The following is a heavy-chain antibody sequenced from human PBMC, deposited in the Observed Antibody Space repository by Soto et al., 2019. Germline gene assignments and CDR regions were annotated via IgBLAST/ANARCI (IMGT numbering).Heavy chain of an antibody. D-gene: IGHD4-17*01. CDR2: INAGNGNT. J-gene: IGHJ6*02. Sequence: GASVKVSCKASGYTFTSYAMHWVRQAPGQRLEWMGWINAGNGNTKYSQKFQGRVTITRDTSASTAYMELSSLRSEDTAVYYCARDPPFDYGDYVGPIYYYYYYGMDVWGQGTTVTVSS. CDR1: GYTFTSYA. CDR3: ARDPPFDYGDYVGPIYYYYYYGMDV. V-gene: IGHV1-3*01.